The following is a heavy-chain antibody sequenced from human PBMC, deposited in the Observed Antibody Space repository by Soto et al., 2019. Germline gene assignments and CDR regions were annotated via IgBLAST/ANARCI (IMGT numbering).Heavy chain of an antibody. CDR1: GGSISSGDYY. J-gene: IGHJ5*02. CDR3: ARGERYCISTSCWGNWFDP. CDR2: IYYSGST. V-gene: IGHV4-30-4*01. D-gene: IGHD2-2*01. Sequence: QVQLQESGPGLVKPSQTLSLTCTVSGGSISSGDYYWSWIRQPPGKGLEWIGYIYYSGSTYYNPSLKSRVTLSVDTSKNQFSRKLSSVTAADTAVYYCARGERYCISTSCWGNWFDPWGQGTLVTVSS.